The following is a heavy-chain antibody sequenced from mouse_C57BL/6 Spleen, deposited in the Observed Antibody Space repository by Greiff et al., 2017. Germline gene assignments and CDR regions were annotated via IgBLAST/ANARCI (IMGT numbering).Heavy chain of an antibody. CDR2: INPNNGGT. J-gene: IGHJ2*01. CDR3: ARRIYYGNNYFDY. CDR1: GYTFTDYY. Sequence: EVQLQQSGPELVKPGASVKISCKASGYTFTDYYMNWVKQSHGKSLEWIGDINPNNGGTSYNQKFKGKATLTVDKSSSTAYMELRSLTSEDSAVYYCARRIYYGNNYFDYWGQGTTLTVSS. V-gene: IGHV1-26*01. D-gene: IGHD2-1*01.